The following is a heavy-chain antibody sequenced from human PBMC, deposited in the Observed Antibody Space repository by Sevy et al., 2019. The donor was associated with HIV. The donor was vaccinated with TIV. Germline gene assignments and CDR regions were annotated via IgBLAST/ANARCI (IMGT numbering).Heavy chain of an antibody. Sequence: SETLSLTCAVYGGCFSGYYWSWICQPPGKGLEWIGEINHSGSTNYNPSLKSRVTISVDTSKNQFSLKLSSVTAADTAVYYCARGAPNDYEGYWGQGALVTVSS. J-gene: IGHJ4*02. V-gene: IGHV4-34*01. D-gene: IGHD4-17*01. CDR1: GGCFSGYY. CDR3: ARGAPNDYEGY. CDR2: INHSGST.